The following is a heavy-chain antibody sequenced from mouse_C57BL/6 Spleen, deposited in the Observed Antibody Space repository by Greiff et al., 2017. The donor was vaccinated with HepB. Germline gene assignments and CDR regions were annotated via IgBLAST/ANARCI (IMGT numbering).Heavy chain of an antibody. V-gene: IGHV1-54*01. CDR1: GYAFTNYL. D-gene: IGHD2-4*01. CDR2: INPGSGGT. J-gene: IGHJ4*01. Sequence: QVQLQQSGAELVRPGTSVKVSCKASGYAFTNYLIEWVKQRPGQGLEWIGVINPGSGGTNYNEKFKGKATLTADKSSSTAYMQLSSLTSEDSAVYFCARRYDYHYAMDYWGQGTSVTVSS. CDR3: ARRYDYHYAMDY.